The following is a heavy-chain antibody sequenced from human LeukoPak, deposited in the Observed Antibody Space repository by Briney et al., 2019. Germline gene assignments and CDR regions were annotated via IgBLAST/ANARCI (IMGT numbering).Heavy chain of an antibody. V-gene: IGHV1-2*06. D-gene: IGHD3-10*01. CDR1: GYTFTGYY. J-gene: IGHJ5*02. Sequence: GASVKVSCKASGYTFTGYYMQWVRQAPGQGLEWMGRINPNSGGTNYAQKFQGRVTMTRDTSISTAYMELSRLRSDDTAVYYCARTYGPGSYYNGWFDPWGQGTLVTVSS. CDR3: ARTYGPGSYYNGWFDP. CDR2: INPNSGGT.